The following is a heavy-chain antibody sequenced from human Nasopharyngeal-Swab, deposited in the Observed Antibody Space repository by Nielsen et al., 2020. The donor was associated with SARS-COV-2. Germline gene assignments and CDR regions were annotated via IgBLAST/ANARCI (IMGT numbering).Heavy chain of an antibody. J-gene: IGHJ5*02. V-gene: IGHV4-39*07. CDR3: ARGPMRGWFDP. Sequence: SETLSLTCTVSGGSISSGSYYWTWIRQPPGNGLEWIGEINHSGFTNYNPSLKSRVTISLDTSKNQFSLKLSSVTAADTAMFYCARGPMRGWFDPWGQGTLVTVSS. D-gene: IGHD2-2*01. CDR1: GGSISSGSYY. CDR2: INHSGFT.